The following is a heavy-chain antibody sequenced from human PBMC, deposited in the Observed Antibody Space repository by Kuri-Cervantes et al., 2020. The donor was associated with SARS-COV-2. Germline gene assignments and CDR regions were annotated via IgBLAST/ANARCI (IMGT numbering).Heavy chain of an antibody. Sequence: GGSLRLSCAASGLTFSSYAMSWVRQAPGKGLEWVSAISGSGGSTYYADSVKGRFTISRDNSKNTLYLQMNSLRAEDTAVYYCVRDGDHWNFDYWGQGTLVTVSS. CDR3: VRDGDHWNFDY. J-gene: IGHJ4*02. V-gene: IGHV3-23*01. CDR1: GLTFSSYA. D-gene: IGHD1-1*01. CDR2: ISGSGGST.